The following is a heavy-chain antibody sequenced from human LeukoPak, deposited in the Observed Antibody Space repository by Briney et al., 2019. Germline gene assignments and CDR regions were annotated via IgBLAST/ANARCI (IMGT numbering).Heavy chain of an antibody. CDR1: GYTFTGYY. Sequence: ASVKVSCKASGYTFTGYYMHWVRQAPGQGLEWMGWINPNSGGTNYAQKFQGRVTMTRDTSISTAYMELSRLRSDDTAVYYCATAYSSSWSRIYYYYGMDVWGQGTTVTVSS. V-gene: IGHV1-2*02. CDR2: INPNSGGT. J-gene: IGHJ6*02. CDR3: ATAYSSSWSRIYYYYGMDV. D-gene: IGHD6-13*01.